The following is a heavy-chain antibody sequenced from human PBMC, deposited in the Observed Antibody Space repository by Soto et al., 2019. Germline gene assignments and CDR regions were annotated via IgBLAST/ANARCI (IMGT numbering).Heavy chain of an antibody. CDR2: ISGSGGST. V-gene: IGHV3-23*01. J-gene: IGHJ6*03. CDR3: AKAFYYYYYMDV. Sequence: TGGSLRLSCAASGFTFSSYAMSWVRQAPGKGLEWVSAISGSGGSTYYADSVKGRFTISRDNSKNTLYLQMNSLRAEDTAVYYCAKAFYYYYYMDVWGKGTTVTVSS. CDR1: GFTFSSYA.